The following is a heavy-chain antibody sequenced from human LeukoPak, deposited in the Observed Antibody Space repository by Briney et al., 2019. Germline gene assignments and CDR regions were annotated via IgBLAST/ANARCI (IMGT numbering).Heavy chain of an antibody. V-gene: IGHV4-39*01. CDR3: ARHVRYGDYEV. CDR2: IYYSGST. CDR1: GGSISSSSYY. Sequence: SETLSLTCTVSGGSISSSSYYWGWIRQPPGKGLECIGSIYYSGSTYYNPSLKSRVTISVDMPKNQFSLGLSSVTAADTAFYYCARHVRYGDYEVWGQGTMVTVSS. J-gene: IGHJ3*01. D-gene: IGHD4-17*01.